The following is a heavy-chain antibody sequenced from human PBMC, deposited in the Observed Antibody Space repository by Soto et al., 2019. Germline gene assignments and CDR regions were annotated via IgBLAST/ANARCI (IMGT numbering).Heavy chain of an antibody. CDR1: GFSLSTTEVA. CDR2: IYWDDDK. Sequence: QITLKESGPTLVKPTQTLALTCTFSGFSLSTTEVAVGWIRKPPGKALVWLALIYWDDDKRYNPSLNSRLTITKDTSKNQVVLTMTNMDPVDTATYYCAHRQMQVMSFDYWGQGTLVTVSS. V-gene: IGHV2-5*02. J-gene: IGHJ4*02. D-gene: IGHD2-21*01. CDR3: AHRQMQVMSFDY.